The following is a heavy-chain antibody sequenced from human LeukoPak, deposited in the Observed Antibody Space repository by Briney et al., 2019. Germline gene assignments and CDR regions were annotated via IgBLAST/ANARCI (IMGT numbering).Heavy chain of an antibody. CDR3: AKDLGELERRHNDAFDI. J-gene: IGHJ3*02. CDR1: GFRFSSYA. CDR2: ISGSGGST. V-gene: IGHV3-23*01. D-gene: IGHD1-1*01. Sequence: GGSLRLSCAASGFRFSSYAMSWVRQAPGKGLEWVSAISGSGGSTYYADSVKGRFTISRDNSKNTLYLQMNSLRAEDTAVYYCAKDLGELERRHNDAFDIWGQGTMVTVSS.